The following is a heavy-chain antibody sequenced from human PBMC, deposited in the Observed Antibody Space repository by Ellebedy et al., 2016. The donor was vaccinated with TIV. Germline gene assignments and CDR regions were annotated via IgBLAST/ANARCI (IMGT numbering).Heavy chain of an antibody. V-gene: IGHV1-2*02. Sequence: ASVKVSXKASGYTFTGYYMHWVRQAPGQGLEWMGWINPNSGGTNYAQKFQGRVTMTRDTSISTAYMELSSLRSEDTAVYYCAREPYSGYDLDAFDIWGQGTMVTVSS. D-gene: IGHD5-12*01. J-gene: IGHJ3*02. CDR1: GYTFTGYY. CDR3: AREPYSGYDLDAFDI. CDR2: INPNSGGT.